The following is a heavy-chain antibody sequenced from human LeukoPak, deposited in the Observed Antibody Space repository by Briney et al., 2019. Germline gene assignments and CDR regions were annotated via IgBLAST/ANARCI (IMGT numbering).Heavy chain of an antibody. J-gene: IGHJ3*02. Sequence: SETLSLTCAVYGGSFSGYYWSWIRQPPGKGLEWIGEINHSGSTNYNPSLKSRVTISVDTSKNQFSLKLSSVTAADTAVYYCARGRRIQLWLLSSLGDAFDIWGQGTMVTVSS. CDR1: GGSFSGYY. D-gene: IGHD5-18*01. CDR2: INHSGST. V-gene: IGHV4-34*01. CDR3: ARGRRIQLWLLSSLGDAFDI.